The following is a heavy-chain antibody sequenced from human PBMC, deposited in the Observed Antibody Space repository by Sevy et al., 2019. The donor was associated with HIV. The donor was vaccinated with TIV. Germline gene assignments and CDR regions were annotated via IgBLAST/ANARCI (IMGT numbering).Heavy chain of an antibody. J-gene: IGHJ4*02. CDR3: ARGGDFYSSSSPYNFDC. V-gene: IGHV3-13*01. CDR2: IGTAGDT. Sequence: GGSLRLSCAASGFTFSNYDMHWVRQATGEGLEWVSAIGTAGDTYYPGSVKGRFTISRENAKNSLYLQMNSLRAGDTAVNYCARGGDFYSSSSPYNFDCWGQGTLVTVSS. D-gene: IGHD6-6*01. CDR1: GFTFSNYD.